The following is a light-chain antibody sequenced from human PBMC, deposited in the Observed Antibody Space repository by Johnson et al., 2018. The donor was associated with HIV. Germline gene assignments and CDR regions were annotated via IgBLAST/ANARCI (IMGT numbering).Light chain of an antibody. Sequence: QSVLTQPPSVSAAPGQKVTISCSGSSSNIGNNYVSWYQQLPGTAPKLLIYDNNKRPSGIPDRFSASKSGTSATLGITGLQTGDEADYYCATWDSSLRSGFFGTGTKVTVL. CDR1: SSNIGNNY. J-gene: IGLJ1*01. V-gene: IGLV1-51*01. CDR2: DNN. CDR3: ATWDSSLRSGF.